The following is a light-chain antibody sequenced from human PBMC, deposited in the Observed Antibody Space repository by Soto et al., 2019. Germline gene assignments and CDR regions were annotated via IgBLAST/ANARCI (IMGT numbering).Light chain of an antibody. V-gene: IGKV3-20*01. CDR3: QHYVSPPIT. J-gene: IGKJ5*01. Sequence: EVVLAQAPGTLSLSPGERATLSCRASQSVTSNNLAWYQQKPGQAPRLLIYGASSRATGIPDRFSGSGSGTDFTLPISRLEPEAFAVYYCQHYVSPPITFGQGARLEIK. CDR1: QSVTSNN. CDR2: GAS.